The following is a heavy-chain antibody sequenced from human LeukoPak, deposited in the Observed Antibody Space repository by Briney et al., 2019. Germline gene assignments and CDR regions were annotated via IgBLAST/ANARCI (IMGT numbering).Heavy chain of an antibody. V-gene: IGHV3-9*01. D-gene: IGHD6-13*01. CDR2: ISWNSGSI. J-gene: IGHJ4*02. CDR3: AKDAAAAGPIFDY. Sequence: PGGSLRLSCAASGFTFSSYGMSWVRQAPGKGLEWVSCISWNSGSIGYADSVKGRFTISRDNAKNSLYLQMNSLRAEDTALYYCAKDAAAAGPIFDYWGQGTLVTVSS. CDR1: GFTFSSYG.